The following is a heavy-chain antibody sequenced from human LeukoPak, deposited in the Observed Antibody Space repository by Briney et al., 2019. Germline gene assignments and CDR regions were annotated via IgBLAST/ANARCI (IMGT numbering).Heavy chain of an antibody. J-gene: IGHJ3*02. CDR3: ANQGRYYDFWSGYYPLEGAFDI. D-gene: IGHD3-3*01. V-gene: IGHV3-48*01. CDR1: GCTFSAYH. Sequence: PGGSLRLSCAASGCTFSAYHINWVRQAPGKGLEWISYISTTGTTIHYADSVKGRFTISRDNSKNTLYLQMNSLRAEDTAVYYCANQGRYYDFWSGYYPLEGAFDIWGQGTMVTVSS. CDR2: ISTTGTTI.